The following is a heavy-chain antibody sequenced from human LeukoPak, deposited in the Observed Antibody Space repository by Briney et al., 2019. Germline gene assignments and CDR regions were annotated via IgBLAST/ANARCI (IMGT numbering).Heavy chain of an antibody. Sequence: ASVKVSCKASGYTFTSYYMHWVRQAPGQGLEWMGWINPNSGGTNYAQKFQGRVTMTRDTSISTAYMELSRLRSDDTALYYCARDYGDYENWFDPWGQGTLVTVSS. V-gene: IGHV1-2*02. J-gene: IGHJ5*02. CDR3: ARDYGDYENWFDP. CDR1: GYTFTSYY. CDR2: INPNSGGT. D-gene: IGHD4-17*01.